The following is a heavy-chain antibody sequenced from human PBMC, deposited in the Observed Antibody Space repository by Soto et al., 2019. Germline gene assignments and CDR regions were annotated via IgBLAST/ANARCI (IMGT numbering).Heavy chain of an antibody. J-gene: IGHJ6*03. V-gene: IGHV3-23*01. D-gene: IGHD3-16*01. CDR1: GFTFSSYA. CDR3: AKMGPNKYYYYYMDV. CDR2: IGTIGGST. Sequence: PGGSLRLSCAASGFTFSSYAMSWVRQAPGKGLEWVSGIGTIGGSTYYADSVKGRFTISRDNSKNTLYLQMNSLRAEDTAVYYCAKMGPNKYYYYYMDVWGKGTTVTVSS.